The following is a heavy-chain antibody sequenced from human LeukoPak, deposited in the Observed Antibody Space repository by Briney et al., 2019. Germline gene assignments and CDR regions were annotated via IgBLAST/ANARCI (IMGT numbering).Heavy chain of an antibody. D-gene: IGHD3-22*01. CDR3: ATDHALRGSNYYDSSGSY. Sequence: GASVKVSCKVSGYTLTELSMHWVRQAPGKGLEWMGGFDPEDGETIYAQKLQGRVTMTEDTSTDTAYMELSSLRSEDTAVYYCATDHALRGSNYYDSSGSYWGQGTLVTVSS. CDR1: GYTLTELS. J-gene: IGHJ4*02. CDR2: FDPEDGET. V-gene: IGHV1-24*01.